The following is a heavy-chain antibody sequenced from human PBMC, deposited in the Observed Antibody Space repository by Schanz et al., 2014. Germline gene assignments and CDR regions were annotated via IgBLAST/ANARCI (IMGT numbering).Heavy chain of an antibody. Sequence: QVQLVQSGAEVKKPGASVKVSCKASGYTFSNDDINWVRQAPGQGLEWMGRIIPILGIANYAQKFQGRVTNTADKSTSTAYMDLSSLRPEDTAVYYCARSNYYDNSDYYNSFDYWGQGTLVAVSS. CDR3: ARSNYYDNSDYYNSFDY. J-gene: IGHJ4*02. CDR2: IIPILGIA. D-gene: IGHD3-22*01. CDR1: GYTFSNDD. V-gene: IGHV1-69*04.